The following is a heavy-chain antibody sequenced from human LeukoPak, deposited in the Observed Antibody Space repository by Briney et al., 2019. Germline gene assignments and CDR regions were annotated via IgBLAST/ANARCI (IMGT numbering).Heavy chain of an antibody. Sequence: ASVKVSCKASGYTFTSYGISWVRQAPGQGLEWMGWISAYNGNTNYAQKLQGRVTMTRDTSTSTVYMELSSLRSEDTAVYYCARNDYSNYHNWFDPWGQGTLVTVSS. CDR3: ARNDYSNYHNWFDP. CDR1: GYTFTSYG. D-gene: IGHD4-11*01. J-gene: IGHJ5*02. CDR2: ISAYNGNT. V-gene: IGHV1-18*01.